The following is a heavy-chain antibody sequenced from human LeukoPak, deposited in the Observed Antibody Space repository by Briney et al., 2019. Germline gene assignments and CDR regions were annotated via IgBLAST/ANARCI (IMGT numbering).Heavy chain of an antibody. V-gene: IGHV4-4*07. Sequence: SETLSLTCTVSGGSISSYYWSWIRQPAGKGLEWIGRIYTSGSTNYNASLKSRVSMSVDTSKNQFSLKLSSVTAADTAVFYRARENSGSYREFDYWGQGTLVTVSS. CDR3: ARENSGSYREFDY. CDR1: GGSISSYY. D-gene: IGHD1-26*01. CDR2: IYTSGST. J-gene: IGHJ4*02.